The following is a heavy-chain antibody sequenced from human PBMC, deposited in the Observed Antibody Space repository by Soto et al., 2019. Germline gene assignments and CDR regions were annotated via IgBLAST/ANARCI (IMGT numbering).Heavy chain of an antibody. CDR2: INHSGST. J-gene: IGHJ4*02. V-gene: IGHV4-34*01. D-gene: IGHD6-19*01. CDR3: ARGLYSSGWYPGRRFDY. Sequence: QVQLQQWGAGLLKPSETLSLTCAVYGGSFSGYYWSWIRQPPGKGLEWIGEINHSGSTNYNPSLKSRVTISVDTSKNQFSLKLRSVTAADTAVYYCARGLYSSGWYPGRRFDYWGQGTLVTVSS. CDR1: GGSFSGYY.